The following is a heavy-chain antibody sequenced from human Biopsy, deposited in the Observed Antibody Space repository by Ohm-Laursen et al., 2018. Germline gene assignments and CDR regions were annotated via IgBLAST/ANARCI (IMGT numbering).Heavy chain of an antibody. CDR1: GGSISSYY. V-gene: IGHV4-59*08. CDR2: IYYTGST. CDR3: ARHAPSYSGSYWRYFDL. Sequence: SDTLSLTCTVSGGSISSYYWSWIRQPPGEGLEWIGYIYYTGSTNYNPSLKSRVIISVDTSMNHLSLRLTSVTAADTAVYYCARHAPSYSGSYWRYFDLWGRGTLVTVSS. D-gene: IGHD1-26*01. J-gene: IGHJ2*01.